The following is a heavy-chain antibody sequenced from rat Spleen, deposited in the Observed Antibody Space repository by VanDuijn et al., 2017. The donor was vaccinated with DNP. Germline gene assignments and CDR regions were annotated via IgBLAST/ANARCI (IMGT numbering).Heavy chain of an antibody. D-gene: IGHD1-11*01. CDR1: GFTFSNSD. J-gene: IGHJ2*01. Sequence: EVQLVGSGGDLVQPGRSLKLSCVASGFTFSNSDMAWVRQAPTKGLEWVASISTSGGVTYYRDSVKGRFTISRDNAESTLFLQMDSLRSEDTATYYCATLGGIIYDFWGQGVLVTVSS. V-gene: IGHV5-25*01. CDR3: ATLGGIIYDF. CDR2: ISTSGGVT.